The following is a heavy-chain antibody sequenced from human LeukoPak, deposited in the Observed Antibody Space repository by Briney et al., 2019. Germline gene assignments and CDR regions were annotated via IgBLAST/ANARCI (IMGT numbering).Heavy chain of an antibody. CDR3: ARERRDGSNTWGMAV. J-gene: IGHJ6*02. Sequence: GGSLTLSCAASGFTFSSYWVSWVRQAPGKALECVANIKQYGSEKYYVDSVEGRFTLSRDNAKNSLYLQMQRLRAEDTAVYYCARERRDGSNTWGMAVWGQGTTATVSS. CDR1: GFTFSSYW. D-gene: IGHD5-24*01. CDR2: IKQYGSEK. V-gene: IGHV3-7*01.